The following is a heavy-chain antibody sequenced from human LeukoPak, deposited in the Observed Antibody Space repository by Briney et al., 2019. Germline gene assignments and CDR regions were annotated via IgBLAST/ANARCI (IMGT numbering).Heavy chain of an antibody. D-gene: IGHD3-3*01. CDR3: ARNGPQILGVGTPDY. CDR1: GYTFTSYG. J-gene: IGHJ4*02. CDR2: ISAYNGNT. V-gene: IGHV1-18*01. Sequence: ASVKVSCKASGYTFTSYGIRWVGQAPGQGLEWMGWISAYNGNTKYAQMLQGRGTMTTDTSTSTAYMELRSLRSHDTAVKYRARNGPQILGVGTPDYWGQGTQVTVSS.